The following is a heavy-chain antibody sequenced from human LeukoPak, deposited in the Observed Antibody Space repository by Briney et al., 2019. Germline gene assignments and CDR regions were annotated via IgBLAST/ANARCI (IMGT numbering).Heavy chain of an antibody. D-gene: IGHD4-17*01. CDR1: GGSISSGDYY. J-gene: IGHJ6*04. CDR2: IYYSGST. V-gene: IGHV4-30-4*08. Sequence: TTSETLSLTCTVSGGSISSGDYYWSWIRQPPGKGLEWIGYIYYSGSTYYNPSLKSRVTISVDTSKNQFSLKLSSVTAADTAVYYCARVRVKNGEMDVWGKGTTVTVSS. CDR3: ARVRVKNGEMDV.